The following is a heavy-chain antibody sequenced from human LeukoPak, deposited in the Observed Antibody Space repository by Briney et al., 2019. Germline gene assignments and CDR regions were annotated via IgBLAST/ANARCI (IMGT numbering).Heavy chain of an antibody. V-gene: IGHV3-7*01. CDR2: IKQDGSEK. CDR1: GFTFSSYW. D-gene: IGHD3-22*01. Sequence: PGGSLRLSCAASGFTFSSYWMSWVRQAPGKGLEWVANIKQDGSEKYYVDSVKGRFTISRDNAKNSLYLQMNSLRAEDTAVYYCGRDSYDSSGYSKFWGQGTLVTVSS. CDR3: GRDSYDSSGYSKF. J-gene: IGHJ4*02.